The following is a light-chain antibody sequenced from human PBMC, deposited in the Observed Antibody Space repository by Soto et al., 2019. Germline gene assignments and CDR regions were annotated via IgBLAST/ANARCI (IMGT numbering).Light chain of an antibody. CDR3: SSYRIRSPPDYV. CDR1: SSDVGGYNF. CDR2: DVS. Sequence: QSALTQPASVSGSPGQSITLSCIGTSSDVGGYNFVSWYQQHPGEAPKLIIFDVSHRPSGISTRFSGSMSGNTASLTISGLQAEEEADYYCSSYRIRSPPDYVFGTGTKVTVL. V-gene: IGLV2-14*03. J-gene: IGLJ1*01.